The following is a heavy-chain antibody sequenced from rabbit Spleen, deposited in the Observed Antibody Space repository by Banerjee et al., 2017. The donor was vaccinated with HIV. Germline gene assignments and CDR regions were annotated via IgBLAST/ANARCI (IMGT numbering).Heavy chain of an antibody. Sequence: QQQLVESGGGLVQPGGSLKLSCKASGFDFSAYGLSWVRQAPGKGLEWIGYIDPLFDNTYYASWVNGRFTISRHNAQNTQNLQLNSLTAADPAAYFCVRDRANIGGDYGPYCFDLWGPGTLVTVS. CDR1: GFDFSAYG. J-gene: IGHJ4*01. V-gene: IGHV1S47*01. CDR3: VRDRANIGGDYGPYCFDL. CDR2: IDPLFDNT. D-gene: IGHD2-1*01.